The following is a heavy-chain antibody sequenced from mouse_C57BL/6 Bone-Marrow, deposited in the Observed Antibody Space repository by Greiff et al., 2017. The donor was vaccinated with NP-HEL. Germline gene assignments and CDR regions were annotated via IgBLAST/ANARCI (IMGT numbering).Heavy chain of an antibody. CDR2: INPSNGGT. CDR1: GYTFTSYW. Sequence: QVQLQQPGTELVKPGASVKLSCKASGYTFTSYWMHWVKQRPGQGLEWIGNINPSNGGTNYNEKFKSKATLTVDKSSSTAYMQLSSLTSEDSAVYYGARGPLRLQDYYAMDYWGQGTSVTVSS. CDR3: ARGPLRLQDYYAMDY. V-gene: IGHV1-53*01. D-gene: IGHD2-2*01. J-gene: IGHJ4*01.